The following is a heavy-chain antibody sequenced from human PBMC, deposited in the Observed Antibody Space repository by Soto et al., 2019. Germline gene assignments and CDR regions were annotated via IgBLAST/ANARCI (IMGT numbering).Heavy chain of an antibody. V-gene: IGHV3-30*18. Sequence: QVQLVESGGGVVQPGRSLRLSCAASGFTFSSYGMHWVRQAPGKGLEWVAVISYDGSNKYYADSVKGRFTISRDNSKNTLYLQMNSMRAEDTAVYYCAKLGGAATPIDYWGQGNLVTVCS. CDR2: ISYDGSNK. J-gene: IGHJ4*02. D-gene: IGHD2-15*01. CDR3: AKLGGAATPIDY. CDR1: GFTFSSYG.